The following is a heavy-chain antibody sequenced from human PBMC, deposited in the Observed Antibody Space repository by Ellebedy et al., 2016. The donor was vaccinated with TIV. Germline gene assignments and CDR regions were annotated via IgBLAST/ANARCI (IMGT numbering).Heavy chain of an antibody. D-gene: IGHD6-19*01. CDR3: ASRMSGYSSGWYWFDP. CDR2: IIPIFGTA. Sequence: ASVKVSCKASGGTFSSYAISWVRQAPGQGFEWMGGIIPIFGTANYAQKFQGRVTITADESTSTAYMELSSLRSEDTAVYYCASRMSGYSSGWYWFDPWGQGTLVTVSS. CDR1: GGTFSSYA. V-gene: IGHV1-69*13. J-gene: IGHJ5*02.